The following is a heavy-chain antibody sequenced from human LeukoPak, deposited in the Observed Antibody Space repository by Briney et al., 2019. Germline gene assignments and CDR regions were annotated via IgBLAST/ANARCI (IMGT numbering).Heavy chain of an antibody. Sequence: GGSLRLSCAASGFSFSSFSMNWVRQAPGKGLEWVSYISSGSSFTYYVDSVKGRFTISRDNAKNSLYLQMNSLRAEDTAVYYCARDLGYSSGPNYWGQGTRVTVSS. J-gene: IGHJ4*02. CDR3: ARDLGYSSGPNY. V-gene: IGHV3-21*01. D-gene: IGHD6-19*01. CDR1: GFSFSSFS. CDR2: ISSGSSFT.